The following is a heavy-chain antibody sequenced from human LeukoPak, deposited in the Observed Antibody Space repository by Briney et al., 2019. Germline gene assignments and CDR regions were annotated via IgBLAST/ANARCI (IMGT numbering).Heavy chain of an antibody. V-gene: IGHV3-53*01. CDR3: ANYGSVSYFAY. J-gene: IGHJ4*02. CDR1: GFTVSSSY. D-gene: IGHD3-10*01. CDR2: IYSGGST. Sequence: GGSLRLSCAASGFTVSSSYMNWVRQAPGKGLEWVSVIYSGGSTYYADSVKGRFTISRDNSKNTLYLQMNSLRAEDTAVYYCANYGSVSYFAYWGQGTLVTVSP.